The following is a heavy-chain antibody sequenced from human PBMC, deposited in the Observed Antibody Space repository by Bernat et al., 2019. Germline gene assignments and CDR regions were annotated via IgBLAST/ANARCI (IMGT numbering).Heavy chain of an antibody. Sequence: EVQLVESGGGLVQPGGSLRLSCSASGFTFSSYAMHWVRQAPGKGLEFVSTISSDGNSAYYADSVKGRFTISRDNSKSTLFLLMSSLRAEDTAVYYCVKRMSTVTTRGEWYFDLWGRGTLVTVSS. CDR2: ISSDGNSA. CDR3: VKRMSTVTTRGEWYFDL. V-gene: IGHV3-64D*06. D-gene: IGHD4-17*01. CDR1: GFTFSSYA. J-gene: IGHJ2*01.